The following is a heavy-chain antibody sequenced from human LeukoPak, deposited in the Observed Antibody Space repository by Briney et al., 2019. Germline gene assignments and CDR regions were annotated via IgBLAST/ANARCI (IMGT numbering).Heavy chain of an antibody. CDR1: GFTFSSYR. J-gene: IGHJ5*02. CDR2: ISYDGSNK. D-gene: IGHD2-15*01. V-gene: IGHV3-30*18. CDR3: AKGLGYCSGGSCPPNWFDP. Sequence: PGRSLRLSCAASGFTFSSYRMHWVRQAPGKGLEWVAVISYDGSNKYYADSVKGRFTISRDNSKNTLYLQMNSLRAEDTAVYYCAKGLGYCSGGSCPPNWFDPWGQGTLVTVSS.